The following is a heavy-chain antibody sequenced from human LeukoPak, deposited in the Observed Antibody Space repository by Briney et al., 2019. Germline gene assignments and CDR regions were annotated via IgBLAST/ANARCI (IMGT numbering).Heavy chain of an antibody. CDR1: GYTFTSYY. J-gene: IGHJ5*02. Sequence: ASVKVSRKASGYTFTSYYMRWVRQAPGQGLEWMGIINPSGGSTSYAQKFQGRVTMTRDTSTSTVYMELSSLRSEDTAVYYCAPYYYDSSGYLTGPFDPWGQGTLVTVSS. V-gene: IGHV1-46*01. D-gene: IGHD3-22*01. CDR2: INPSGGST. CDR3: APYYYDSSGYLTGPFDP.